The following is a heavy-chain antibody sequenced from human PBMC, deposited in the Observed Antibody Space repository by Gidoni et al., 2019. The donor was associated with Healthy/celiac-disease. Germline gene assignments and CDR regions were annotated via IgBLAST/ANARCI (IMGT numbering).Heavy chain of an antibody. J-gene: IGHJ4*02. CDR2: INPNSGGT. V-gene: IGHV1-2*02. CDR1: GYTFTVYY. Sequence: QVQLVQSGAEVKKPGASVKVSCKASGYTFTVYYMHWVRQAPGQGLEWMGWINPNSGGTNYAQKFQGRVTMTRDTSISTAYMELSRLRSDDTAVYYCARANGIVVVVAATLDYWGQGTLVTVSS. D-gene: IGHD2-15*01. CDR3: ARANGIVVVVAATLDY.